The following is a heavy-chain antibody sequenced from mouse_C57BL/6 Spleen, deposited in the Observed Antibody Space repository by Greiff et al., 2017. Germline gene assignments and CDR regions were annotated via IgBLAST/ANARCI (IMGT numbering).Heavy chain of an antibody. Sequence: VQLQQSGPELVKPGASVKISCKASGYSFTGYYMNWVKQRPEKSLEWIGEINPSTGGTTYNQKFKAKATLTVDKSSSTAYMQLKCLTSEDSAVYYCARSPFITAVVAPYYYAMDYWGQGTSVTVSS. CDR1: GYSFTGYY. J-gene: IGHJ4*01. CDR3: ARSPFITAVVAPYYYAMDY. V-gene: IGHV1-42*01. CDR2: INPSTGGT. D-gene: IGHD1-1*01.